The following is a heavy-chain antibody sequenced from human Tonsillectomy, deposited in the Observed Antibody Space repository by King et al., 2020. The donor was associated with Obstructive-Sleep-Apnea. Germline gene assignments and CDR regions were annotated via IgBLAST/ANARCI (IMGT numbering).Heavy chain of an antibody. J-gene: IGHJ4*02. D-gene: IGHD3-10*01. CDR1: GFTFSSYC. CDR2: ISYDGSNK. V-gene: IGHV3-30*03. CDR3: ATARVRGAYDY. Sequence: VQLVESGGGVVQPGRSLRLSCAASGFTFSSYCMHWVRQAPGKALEGVAVISYDGSNKFYEDSVKGRFTTSRDNSKNTLYLQMNSLRAEDTAVYYCATARVRGAYDYWGQGTLVTVSS.